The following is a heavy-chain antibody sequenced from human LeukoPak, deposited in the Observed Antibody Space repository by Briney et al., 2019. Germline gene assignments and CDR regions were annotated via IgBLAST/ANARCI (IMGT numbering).Heavy chain of an antibody. J-gene: IGHJ4*02. CDR3: ARDTTAGYSSGWYGPSFDY. D-gene: IGHD6-19*01. CDR1: GFTFSSYG. V-gene: IGHV3-33*08. Sequence: GGSLRLSCAASGFTFSSYGMHWVRQAPGKGLEWVALGRFTISRDNSKNTLYLQMNSLRAEDTAVYYCARDTTAGYSSGWYGPSFDYWGQGTLVTVSS.